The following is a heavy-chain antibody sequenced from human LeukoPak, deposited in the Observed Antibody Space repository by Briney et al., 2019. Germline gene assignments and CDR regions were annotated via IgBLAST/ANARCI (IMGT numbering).Heavy chain of an antibody. V-gene: IGHV1-69*13. CDR1: GGTFSSYA. CDR3: ARDCSSTSCYPNWFDP. CDR2: IIPIFGTA. Sequence: SVKVSCKASGGTFSSYAISWVRQAPGQGLEWMGGIIPIFGTANYEQKFQGRVTITADESTSTAYMELSSLRSEDTAVYYCARDCSSTSCYPNWFDPWGQGTLVTVSS. D-gene: IGHD2-2*01. J-gene: IGHJ5*02.